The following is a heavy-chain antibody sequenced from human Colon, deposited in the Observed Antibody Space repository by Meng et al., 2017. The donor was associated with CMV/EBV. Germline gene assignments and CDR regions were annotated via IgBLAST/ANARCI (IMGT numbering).Heavy chain of an antibody. CDR2: ISDYNGNT. Sequence: YTVTSYGISWVRQAPGQGLEWMGWISDYNGNTNYAQKLQGRVTMTTDTSTSTAYMELRSLRSDDTAVYYCARDDHSIVVVPAAQLDYWGQGTLVTVSS. CDR3: ARDDHSIVVVPAAQLDY. J-gene: IGHJ4*02. CDR1: YTVTSYG. V-gene: IGHV1-18*01. D-gene: IGHD2-2*01.